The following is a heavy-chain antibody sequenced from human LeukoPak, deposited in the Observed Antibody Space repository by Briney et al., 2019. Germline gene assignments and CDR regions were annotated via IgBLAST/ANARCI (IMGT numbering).Heavy chain of an antibody. V-gene: IGHV6-1*01. D-gene: IGHD5-24*01. J-gene: IGHJ4*02. CDR1: GDSVSSKSV. CDR3: ARGDQNFDY. CDR2: IYYRSKWSN. Sequence: SQTLSLTCAISGDSVSSKSVWNWIMQSPSRGLEWLGRIYYRSKWSNNYAVSVKSRITINPDTSKNQFSPQLSSVTAEDTAVYYCARGDQNFDYWGQGTLVTVSS.